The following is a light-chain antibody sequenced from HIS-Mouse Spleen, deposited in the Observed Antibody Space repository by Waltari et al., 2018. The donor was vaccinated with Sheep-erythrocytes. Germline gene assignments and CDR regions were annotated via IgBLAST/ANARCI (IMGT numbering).Light chain of an antibody. CDR1: SSDVGGYNY. V-gene: IGLV2-14*01. Sequence: QSALTQPASVSGSPGQSITISCTGTSSDVGGYNYVSWYQQHPGKAPKLMIYEVSTRPCGVSNRFSGSKSGNTASLTISGLQAEDEADYYCSSYTSSSTPVVFGGGTKLTVL. J-gene: IGLJ2*01. CDR3: SSYTSSSTPVV. CDR2: EVS.